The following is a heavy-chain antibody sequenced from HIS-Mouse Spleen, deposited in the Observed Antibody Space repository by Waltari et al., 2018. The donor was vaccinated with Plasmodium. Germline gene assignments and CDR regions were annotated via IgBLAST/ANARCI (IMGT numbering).Heavy chain of an antibody. CDR1: GFSPSTSGMC. Sequence: QVTLRESGPALVKPTQTLTLTCTFSGFSPSTSGMCVTWIRQPPGKALEWVARIDWDDDKYYSTSLKTRLTISKDTSKNQVVLTMTNMDPVDTATYYCARTTYSSSSAKYYYYGMDVWGQGTTVTVSS. D-gene: IGHD6-6*01. CDR3: ARTTYSSSSAKYYYYGMDV. V-gene: IGHV2-70*15. J-gene: IGHJ6*02. CDR2: IDWDDDK.